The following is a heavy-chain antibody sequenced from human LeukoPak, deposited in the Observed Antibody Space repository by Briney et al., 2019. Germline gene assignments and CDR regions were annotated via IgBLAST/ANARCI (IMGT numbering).Heavy chain of an antibody. V-gene: IGHV4-4*07. D-gene: IGHD1-20*01. J-gene: IGHJ3*02. CDR2: IYTSGST. Sequence: SETLSLTCTVSGGSISSYYWSWIRQPAGRGLEWIGRIYTSGSTNYNPSLKSRVTMSVDTSKIQFSLKLSSVTAADTAVYYCAIDNFDAFDIWGQGTMVTVSS. CDR1: GGSISSYY. CDR3: AIDNFDAFDI.